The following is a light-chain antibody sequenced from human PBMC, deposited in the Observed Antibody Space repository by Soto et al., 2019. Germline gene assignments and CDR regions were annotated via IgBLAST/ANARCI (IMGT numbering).Light chain of an antibody. CDR1: SSDVGSCNL. CDR3: YSYAGENLYV. Sequence: LTQPASVSASPGQSITIPCTGTSSDVGSCNLVSWFQQHPGKVPKLLIYEGTKRPSGLSDRFSGSKSGTTASLTISGLQAEDEAHYYCYSYAGENLYVFGTGTKVTVL. J-gene: IGLJ1*01. V-gene: IGLV2-23*01. CDR2: EGT.